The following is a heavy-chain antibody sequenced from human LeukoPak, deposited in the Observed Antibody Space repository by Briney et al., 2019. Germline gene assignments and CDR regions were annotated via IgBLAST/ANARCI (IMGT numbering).Heavy chain of an antibody. V-gene: IGHV1-2*02. Sequence: GASVKLSCEASGYTFSGYSMHWVRQAPGQGLEWIAGINPNSGGTNYAEKVQGRVTMTRDSSMSTAYMELSRLRSEDTAVYYCASAKMARRSYYYYGMDVWGQGTTVTVSS. J-gene: IGHJ6*02. CDR3: ASAKMARRSYYYYGMDV. CDR2: INPNSGGT. D-gene: IGHD5-24*01. CDR1: GYTFSGYS.